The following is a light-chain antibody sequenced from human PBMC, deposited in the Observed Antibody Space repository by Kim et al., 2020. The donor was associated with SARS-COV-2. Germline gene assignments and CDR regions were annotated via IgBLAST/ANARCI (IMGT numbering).Light chain of an antibody. Sequence: GERGSSTGRASQSISSWLAWYQQRPGKAPKLLIYDASSLESGVPSRFSGSGSGTEFTLTISSLQPDDFATYYCQQYNSYPWTFGQGTKVDIK. CDR3: QQYNSYPWT. CDR2: DAS. CDR1: QSISSW. J-gene: IGKJ1*01. V-gene: IGKV1-5*01.